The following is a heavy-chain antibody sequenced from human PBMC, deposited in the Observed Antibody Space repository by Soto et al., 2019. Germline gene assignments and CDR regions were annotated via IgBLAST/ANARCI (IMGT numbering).Heavy chain of an antibody. CDR3: ARAFVYQGSDSRGYSFDAFDF. J-gene: IGHJ3*01. CDR1: GYTFTSSG. D-gene: IGHD3-22*01. Sequence: QVQLVQSGAEVKKPGASVKVSCKASGYTFTSSGMSWVRQAPGQGLAWMGWISAPTGSSEYAQRFQGRVTMTTDRATSTAYMELRSLRSDDTAVYYCARAFVYQGSDSRGYSFDAFDFWGPGTLVTVSS. CDR2: ISAPTGSS. V-gene: IGHV1-18*01.